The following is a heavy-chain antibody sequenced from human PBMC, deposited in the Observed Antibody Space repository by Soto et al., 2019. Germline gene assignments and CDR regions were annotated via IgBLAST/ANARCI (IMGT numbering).Heavy chain of an antibody. Sequence: EVQLVESGGGLVQPGGSLRLSCAASGFTFGSYSMNWVRQAPGKGLEWVPFILSSSGVIYYADSVKGRFTISRANAKNALYLQMNSPRSEDCAVYYCACDLRAPLVATATPYYVDVWCRGTTVTVPS. CDR3: ACDLRAPLVATATPYYVDV. V-gene: IGHV3-48*01. D-gene: IGHD2-15*01. J-gene: IGHJ6*03. CDR2: ILSSSGVI. CDR1: GFTFGSYS.